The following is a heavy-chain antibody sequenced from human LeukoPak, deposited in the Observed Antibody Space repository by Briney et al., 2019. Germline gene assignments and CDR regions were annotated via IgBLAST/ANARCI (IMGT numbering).Heavy chain of an antibody. V-gene: IGHV4-61*02. J-gene: IGHJ3*02. CDR3: ARSHLGYYDSKDRRGAFDI. CDR2: IYTSGST. D-gene: IGHD3-22*01. CDR1: GGSISSSSYY. Sequence: SETLSLTCTVSGGSISSSSYYWSWIRQPAGKGLEWIGRIYTSGSTNYNPSLKSRVTMSVDTSKNQFSLKLSSVTAADTAVYYCARSHLGYYDSKDRRGAFDIWGQGTMVTVSS.